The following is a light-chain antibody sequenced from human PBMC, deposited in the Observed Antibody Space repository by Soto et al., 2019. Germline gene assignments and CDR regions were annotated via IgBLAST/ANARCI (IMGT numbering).Light chain of an antibody. CDR3: QKYHSAPWT. CDR1: QVIDNY. CDR2: AGS. Sequence: DIPMTQSPSSLSASVGDTVTITCRASQVIDNYLAWYQQQPGKVPRLLIYAGSILQAGVPSRFTGSGSGTEFTLTISSLQPEDVATYFCQKYHSAPWTFGQGTKVEIK. V-gene: IGKV1-27*01. J-gene: IGKJ1*01.